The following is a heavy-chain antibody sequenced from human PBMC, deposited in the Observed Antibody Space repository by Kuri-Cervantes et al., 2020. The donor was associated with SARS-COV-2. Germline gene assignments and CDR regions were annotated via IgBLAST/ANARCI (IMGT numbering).Heavy chain of an antibody. D-gene: IGHD1-1*01. J-gene: IGHJ4*02. CDR2: ISGSGGST. CDR1: GFTFSSYA. Sequence: LSLTCAASGFTFSSYAMSWVRQAPGKGLEWVSAISGSGGSTYYADSVKGRFTISRDNSKNTLYLQMGSLRAEDMAVYYCARYPFDYWGQGTLVTVSS. V-gene: IGHV3-23*01. CDR3: ARYPFDY.